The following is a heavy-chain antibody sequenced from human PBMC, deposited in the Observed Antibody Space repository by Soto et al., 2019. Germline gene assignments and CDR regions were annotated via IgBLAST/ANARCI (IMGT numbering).Heavy chain of an antibody. D-gene: IGHD1-1*01. V-gene: IGHV4-4*02. Sequence: QVQLQESGPGLVKPSGTLSLTCAVSSGSISSSNWWSWVRQPPGKGLEWIGEIYHSGSTNYNPSLKSRVTISGDKSKNQFSLKLSSVTAADTAVYYCARRPTTGTPLSHHWFDPWGQGTLVTVSS. CDR1: SGSISSSNW. J-gene: IGHJ5*02. CDR3: ARRPTTGTPLSHHWFDP. CDR2: IYHSGST.